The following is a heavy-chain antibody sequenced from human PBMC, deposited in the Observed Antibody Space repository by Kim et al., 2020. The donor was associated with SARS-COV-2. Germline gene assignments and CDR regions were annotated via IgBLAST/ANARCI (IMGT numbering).Heavy chain of an antibody. D-gene: IGHD5-12*01. CDR1: GGSISSYY. V-gene: IGHV4-59*01. Sequence: SETLSLTCTVSGGSISSYYWSWIRQPPGKGLEWIGYIYYSGSTNYNPSLKSRVTISVDTSKNQFSLKLSSVTAADTAVYYCARFTVATISHDYYYGMDIWGQGTAVTVSS. J-gene: IGHJ6*02. CDR2: IYYSGST. CDR3: ARFTVATISHDYYYGMDI.